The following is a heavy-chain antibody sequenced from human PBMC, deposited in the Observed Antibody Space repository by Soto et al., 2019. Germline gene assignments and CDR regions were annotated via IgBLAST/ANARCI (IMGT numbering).Heavy chain of an antibody. CDR2: ISSSSSTI. D-gene: IGHD5-12*01. CDR3: VRDSRWLQPVYFDY. CDR1: GFTFSSYS. J-gene: IGHJ4*02. Sequence: GGSLRLSCAASGFTFSSYSMNWVRQAPGKGLEWVSYISSSSSTIYYADSVKGRFTISRDNAKNSLYLQMNSLRDEDTAVYYCVRDSRWLQPVYFDYSGQATLVTVSS. V-gene: IGHV3-48*02.